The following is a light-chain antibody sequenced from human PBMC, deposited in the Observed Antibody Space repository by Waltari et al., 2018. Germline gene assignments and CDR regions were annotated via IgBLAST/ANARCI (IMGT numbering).Light chain of an antibody. J-gene: IGKJ1*01. CDR2: GAS. CDR1: QSVSSSY. CDR3: QQYGSSPQWT. Sequence: EIVLTKSPGTLSLSPGERATLSCRASQSVSSSYLAWYQQKPGQAPRILIYGASSRATGIPDRFSGSGSGTDFTLTISRLEPEDFAVYYCQQYGSSPQWTFGQGTKVEIK. V-gene: IGKV3-20*01.